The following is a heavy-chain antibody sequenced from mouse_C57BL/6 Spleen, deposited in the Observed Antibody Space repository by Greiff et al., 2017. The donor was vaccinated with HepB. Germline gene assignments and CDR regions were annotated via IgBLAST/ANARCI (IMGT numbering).Heavy chain of an antibody. CDR2: IDPETGGT. Sequence: SGAELVRPGASVTLSCKASGYTFTDYEMHWVKQTPVHGLEWIGAIDPETGGTAYNQKFKGKAILTADKSSSTAYMELRSLTSEDSAVYYCTRRYYGLDYWGQGTTLTVSS. D-gene: IGHD1-1*01. J-gene: IGHJ2*01. CDR1: GYTFTDYE. CDR3: TRRYYGLDY. V-gene: IGHV1-15*01.